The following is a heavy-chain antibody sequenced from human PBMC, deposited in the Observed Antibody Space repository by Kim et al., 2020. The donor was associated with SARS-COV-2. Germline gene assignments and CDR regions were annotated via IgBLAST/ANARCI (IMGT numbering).Heavy chain of an antibody. V-gene: IGHV1-18*04. Sequence: ASVEVSCKASGYTFTSYGISWVRQAPGQGLEWMGWISAYNGNTNYAQKLQGRVTMTTDTSTSTAYMELRSLRSDDTAVYYCARGGYSSSRVGGRGDYFDYWGQGTLVTVSS. J-gene: IGHJ4*02. CDR2: ISAYNGNT. D-gene: IGHD6-13*01. CDR1: GYTFTSYG. CDR3: ARGGYSSSRVGGRGDYFDY.